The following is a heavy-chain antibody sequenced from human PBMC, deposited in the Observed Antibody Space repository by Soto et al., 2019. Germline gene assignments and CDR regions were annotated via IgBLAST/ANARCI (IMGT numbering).Heavy chain of an antibody. CDR2: IKQDGSEK. CDR1: GFTFSSYW. CDR3: ARYQGPIAELSPYFYY. V-gene: IGHV3-7*01. D-gene: IGHD1-26*01. Sequence: EVQLVESGGGLVQPGGSLRLSCAASGFTFSSYWMSWVRQAPGKGLEWVANIKQDGSEKYYVAFVRGRFNISRDNAKNSLYLQMNSLRAEDTAVYYCARYQGPIAELSPYFYYWGQGTLVTFSS. J-gene: IGHJ4*02.